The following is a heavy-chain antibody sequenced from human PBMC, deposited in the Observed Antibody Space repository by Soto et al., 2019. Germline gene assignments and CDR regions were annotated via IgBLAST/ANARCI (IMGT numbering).Heavy chain of an antibody. V-gene: IGHV3-48*02. J-gene: IGHJ5*02. Sequence: GGSLRLSCAASGFTFSSYSMNWVRQAPGKGLEWVSYISSSSSTIYYADSVKGRFTISRDNAKNSLYLQMNSLRDEETAVYYCARDSSWSANGNWFDPWGQGTLVTVSS. CDR2: ISSSSSTI. CDR1: GFTFSSYS. CDR3: ARDSSWSANGNWFDP. D-gene: IGHD2-15*01.